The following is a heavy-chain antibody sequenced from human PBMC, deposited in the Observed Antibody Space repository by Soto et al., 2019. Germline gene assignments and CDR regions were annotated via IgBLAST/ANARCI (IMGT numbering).Heavy chain of an antibody. CDR2: IYWDDDK. D-gene: IGHD2-21*02. Sequence: QITLKESGPTLVKPTQTLTLTCSVSGFSLNTGGLGVGWIRQPPGQALEWLALIYWDDDKRYSPSLRNRLSISKDNTNHLVVLTMTNMDPVDTATYYCIHSRCGGDCLRTYSSHYYYGLDVWGQWTTVTVSS. CDR1: GFSLNTGGLG. V-gene: IGHV2-5*02. J-gene: IGHJ6*02. CDR3: IHSRCGGDCLRTYSSHYYYGLDV.